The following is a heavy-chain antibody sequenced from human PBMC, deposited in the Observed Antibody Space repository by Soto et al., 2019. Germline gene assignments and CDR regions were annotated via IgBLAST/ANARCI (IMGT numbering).Heavy chain of an antibody. Sequence: ASVKFSCKASGYTFTSYAMHWVRQAPGQRLEWMGWINAGNGNTKYSQKFQGRVTITRDTSASTAYMEPSSLRSEDTAVYYCARGPYYYDSSGYYYGPYDAFDIWGQGTMVTV. CDR3: ARGPYYYDSSGYYYGPYDAFDI. J-gene: IGHJ3*02. CDR1: GYTFTSYA. CDR2: INAGNGNT. V-gene: IGHV1-3*01. D-gene: IGHD3-22*01.